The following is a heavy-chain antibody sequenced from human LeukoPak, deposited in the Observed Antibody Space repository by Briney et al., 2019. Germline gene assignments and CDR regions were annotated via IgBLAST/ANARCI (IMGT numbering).Heavy chain of an antibody. CDR2: IFPADSDT. CDR1: GYSFTSYW. D-gene: IGHD5/OR15-5a*01. Sequence: GESLKISCKGSGYSFTSYWIAWVRQMPGKGLEWMGIIFPADSDTRYSPSFQGQVTISADKSISTAYLQWSSLKASDTAMYYCARRVSLNGRDVWGQGTTVTVSS. J-gene: IGHJ6*02. CDR3: ARRVSLNGRDV. V-gene: IGHV5-51*01.